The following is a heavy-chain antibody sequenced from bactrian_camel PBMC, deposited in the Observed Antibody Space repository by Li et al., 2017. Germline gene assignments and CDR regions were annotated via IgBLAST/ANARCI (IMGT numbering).Heavy chain of an antibody. CDR3: AADRSTTCSGGYCY. J-gene: IGHJ4*01. CDR2: IYRGTGNT. Sequence: VESGGSLRLSCAASGYANSIICMAWFRQVPGKEREGVAAIYRGTGNTAYVDSVKGRFTVSQDNAKNTMYLQMTSLKPEDTAMYYCAADRSTTCSGGYCYWGQGTQVTVS. CDR1: GYANSIIC. D-gene: IGHD2*01. V-gene: IGHV3S25*01.